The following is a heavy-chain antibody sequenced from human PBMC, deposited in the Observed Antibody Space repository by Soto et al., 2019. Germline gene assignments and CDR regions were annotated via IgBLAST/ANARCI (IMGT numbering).Heavy chain of an antibody. D-gene: IGHD2-8*02. CDR1: GFTFSSYA. J-gene: IGHJ4*02. CDR2: ISGSGGST. Sequence: GGSLRLSCAASGFTFSSYAMSWVRQAPGKGLEWVSAISGSGGSTYYADSVKGRFTISRDNSKNTLYLQMNSLRAEDTAVYYCAKVRGGLGSGVRRVTNLPDYWGQGTLVTVSS. CDR3: AKVRGGLGSGVRRVTNLPDY. V-gene: IGHV3-23*01.